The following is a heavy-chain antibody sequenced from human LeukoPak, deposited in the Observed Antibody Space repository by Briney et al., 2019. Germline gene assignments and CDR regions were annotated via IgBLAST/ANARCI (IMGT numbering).Heavy chain of an antibody. J-gene: IGHJ4*02. V-gene: IGHV3-23*01. CDR2: ISDNGGST. Sequence: PGGSLRLSCAASGFTFSGYGMSWVRQAPGKGLEWVSSISDNGGSTYYGDSVKGRFTISRDNSKNTLYLEMYSLRADDTAIYYCAKRIEYSSSSAYFDYWGQGTLVTVSS. CDR1: GFTFSGYG. D-gene: IGHD6-6*01. CDR3: AKRIEYSSSSAYFDY.